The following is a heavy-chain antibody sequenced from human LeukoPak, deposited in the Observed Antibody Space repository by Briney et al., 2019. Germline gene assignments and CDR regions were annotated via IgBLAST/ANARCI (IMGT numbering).Heavy chain of an antibody. Sequence: ASVKVSCKASGYTFTSYDINWVRQATGQGLEWMRWMNPNSGNTGYAQKFQGRVTMTRNTSISTAYMELSSLRSEDTAVYYCARELWPNNWFDPWGQGTLVTVSS. D-gene: IGHD5-18*01. CDR2: MNPNSGNT. J-gene: IGHJ5*02. V-gene: IGHV1-8*01. CDR1: GYTFTSYD. CDR3: ARELWPNNWFDP.